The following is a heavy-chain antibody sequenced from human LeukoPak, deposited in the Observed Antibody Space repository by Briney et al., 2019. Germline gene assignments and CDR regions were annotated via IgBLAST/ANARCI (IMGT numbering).Heavy chain of an antibody. CDR3: ARVRGDGYNDAFDI. CDR1: GFTFSSYG. CDR2: ISSSSSYI. Sequence: GGFLRLSCAASGFTFSSYGMHWVRQAPGKGLEWVSSISSSSSYIYYADSVKGRFTISRDNAKNSLYLQMNSLRAEDTAVYYCARVRGDGYNDAFDIWGQGTMVTVSS. D-gene: IGHD5-24*01. J-gene: IGHJ3*02. V-gene: IGHV3-21*01.